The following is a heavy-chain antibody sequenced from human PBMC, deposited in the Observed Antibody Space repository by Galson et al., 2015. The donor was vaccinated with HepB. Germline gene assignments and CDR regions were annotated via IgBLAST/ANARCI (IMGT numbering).Heavy chain of an antibody. Sequence: SLRLSCAASGFTFSSYEMNWVRQAPGKGLEWVSYISSSGSTIYYADSVKGRFTISRDNAKNSLYLQMNSLRAEDTAVYYCAREFLDYDGNYWGQGTLVTVSS. J-gene: IGHJ4*02. CDR2: ISSSGSTI. V-gene: IGHV3-48*03. CDR3: AREFLDYDGNY. CDR1: GFTFSSYE. D-gene: IGHD4-17*01.